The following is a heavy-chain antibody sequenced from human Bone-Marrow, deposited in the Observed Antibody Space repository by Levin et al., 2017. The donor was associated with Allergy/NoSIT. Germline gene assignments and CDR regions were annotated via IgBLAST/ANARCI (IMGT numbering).Heavy chain of an antibody. CDR2: ITNSGRT. CDR3: AKEMTTVVPVFDY. J-gene: IGHJ4*02. D-gene: IGHD4-23*01. Sequence: GGSLRLSCAASGFTFSNYAMSWVRQAPGKGLEWVSAITNSGRTYYADSVKGRFTVSRDNSKNTLYLKMNSLRADDTAVYYSAKEMTTVVPVFDYWGQGTLVTVTS. CDR1: GFTFSNYA. V-gene: IGHV3-23*01.